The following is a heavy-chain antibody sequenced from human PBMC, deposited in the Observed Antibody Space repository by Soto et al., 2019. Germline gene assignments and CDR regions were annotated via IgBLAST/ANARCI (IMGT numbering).Heavy chain of an antibody. Sequence: QVQLVESGGGVVQPGRSLRLSCAASGFTFFSFGMHWVRQAPGKGLEWVTVISYDGSNKFYADSVKGRFTVSRDNSKNTLYLQMNSLRSEDTAVYYCAKGGLAAQRHWYFDLWGRGTLVTVS. CDR2: ISYDGSNK. D-gene: IGHD6-13*01. CDR1: GFTFFSFG. V-gene: IGHV3-30*18. J-gene: IGHJ2*01. CDR3: AKGGLAAQRHWYFDL.